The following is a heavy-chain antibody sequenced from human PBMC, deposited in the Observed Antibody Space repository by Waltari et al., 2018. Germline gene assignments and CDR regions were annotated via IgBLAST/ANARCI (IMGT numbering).Heavy chain of an antibody. J-gene: IGHJ4*02. CDR3: ARDLGWLQLPDY. V-gene: IGHV3-48*01. D-gene: IGHD5-12*01. Sequence: EVQLVESGGGLVQPGGSLRLSCAASGFTFSSYSMNWVRQAPGRGMAWVSYISSSSSTIYYAYSVKGRFTISRDNAKNSLYLQMNSLRAEDTAVYYCARDLGWLQLPDYWGQGTLVTVSS. CDR1: GFTFSSYS. CDR2: ISSSSSTI.